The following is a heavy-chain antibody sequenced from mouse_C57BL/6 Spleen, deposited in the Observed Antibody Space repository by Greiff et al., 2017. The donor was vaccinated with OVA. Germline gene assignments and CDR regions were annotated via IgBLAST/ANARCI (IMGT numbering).Heavy chain of an antibody. J-gene: IGHJ4*01. Sequence: EVMLVESGGGLVKPGGSLKLSCAASGFTFSDYGMHWVRQAPEKGLEWVAYISSGSSTIYYADTVKGRITIYRDNAKNTLFLQKTSLRSEDTAMYYCARTFDYYGSSYDYAMDYWGQGTSVTVSS. D-gene: IGHD1-1*01. V-gene: IGHV5-17*01. CDR2: ISSGSSTI. CDR1: GFTFSDYG. CDR3: ARTFDYYGSSYDYAMDY.